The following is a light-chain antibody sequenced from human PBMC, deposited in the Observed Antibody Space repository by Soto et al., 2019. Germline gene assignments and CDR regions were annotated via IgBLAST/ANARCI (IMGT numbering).Light chain of an antibody. CDR2: AAS. Sequence: DIQMTQSPSSLSASVGDIVTITFRASQSVRSHLNWYQQKPGKAPKLLIYAASSLQSGVPSRFSGSGSGTDFTLTISSLQPEDFETYYCQQSYSNPQTFGQGTKVDIK. V-gene: IGKV1-39*01. CDR1: QSVRSH. CDR3: QQSYSNPQT. J-gene: IGKJ1*01.